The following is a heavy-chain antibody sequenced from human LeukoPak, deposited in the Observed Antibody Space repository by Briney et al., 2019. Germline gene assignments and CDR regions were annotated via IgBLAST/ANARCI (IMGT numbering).Heavy chain of an antibody. Sequence: PGGSLRLSCAASGFTFNGYVMRWVRQAPGKGLEWVSGISARSERTYYADSVKGRFTISRDNSRNTFFPQMNSLRVDDTAVYFCARGPYLEHYSGNFFDYWGQGVLVTVSS. D-gene: IGHD1-26*01. CDR2: ISARSERT. V-gene: IGHV3-23*01. CDR3: ARGPYLEHYSGNFFDY. J-gene: IGHJ4*02. CDR1: GFTFNGYV.